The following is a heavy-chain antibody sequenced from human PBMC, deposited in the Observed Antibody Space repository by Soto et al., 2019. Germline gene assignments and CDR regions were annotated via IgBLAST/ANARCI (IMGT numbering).Heavy chain of an antibody. D-gene: IGHD2-2*01. CDR3: AKEQAHSQADTSSIFDY. CDR1: GFTFSNYP. J-gene: IGHJ4*02. CDR2: ISGSGGST. V-gene: IGHV3-23*01. Sequence: LRLSCAASGFTFSNYPMTWVRQAPGKGLEWVSSISGSGGSTYYPDSVKGRFTISRDNSKNTFFLHMNSLRAEDTAVYYCAKEQAHSQADTSSIFDYWGQGTLVTVSS.